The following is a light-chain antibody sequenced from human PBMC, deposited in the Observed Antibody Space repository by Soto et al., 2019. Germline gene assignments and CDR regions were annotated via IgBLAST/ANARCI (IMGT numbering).Light chain of an antibody. J-gene: IGKJ2*01. Sequence: EIVLTQSPGTLSLSPGERATLFCRASQSVRSSFLAWYQQKPGQAPSLLIYGASTRAPGIPDRFSGGGSGTDFTLTISRLEPEDFAVYYCHQYGISPGTFGQGTKLEIK. CDR2: GAS. CDR3: HQYGISPGT. V-gene: IGKV3-20*01. CDR1: QSVRSSF.